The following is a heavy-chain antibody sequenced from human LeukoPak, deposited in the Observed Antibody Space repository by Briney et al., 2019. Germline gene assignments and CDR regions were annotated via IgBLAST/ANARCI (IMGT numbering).Heavy chain of an antibody. Sequence: SGGSLRLSCAASGFTFSSYSMNWVRQAPGKGLEWVSSISSSSSYIYYADSVKGRFTISRDNAKNSLYLQMNSLRAEDTAVYYCARDSKGSSPFAIDYWGQGTLVTVSS. CDR2: ISSSSSYI. CDR1: GFTFSSYS. D-gene: IGHD6-6*01. CDR3: ARDSKGSSPFAIDY. J-gene: IGHJ4*02. V-gene: IGHV3-21*01.